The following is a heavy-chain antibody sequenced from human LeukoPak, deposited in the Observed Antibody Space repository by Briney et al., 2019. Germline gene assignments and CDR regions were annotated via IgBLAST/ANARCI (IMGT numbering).Heavy chain of an antibody. CDR2: INPNNGAT. D-gene: IGHD2-2*01. V-gene: IGHV1-2*02. CDR1: GYTFTGSY. CDR3: ARGVYCSSSSCSGGLGYCFYFMDV. Sequence: ASVKVSCKASGYTFTGSYIHWVRQAPGQGLEWMGWINPNNGATNYAQKFQGSVTMTRDTSITTVYMELRSLRYDDTAVYYCARGVYCSSSSCSGGLGYCFYFMDVWGKGTTVTASS. J-gene: IGHJ6*03.